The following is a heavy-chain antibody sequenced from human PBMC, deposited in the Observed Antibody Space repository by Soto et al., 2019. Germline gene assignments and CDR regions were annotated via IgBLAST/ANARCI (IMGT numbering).Heavy chain of an antibody. Sequence: PSETLSLTCAVYGGSFSGYYWSWIRQPPGKGLEWIGEINHSGSTNYNPSLKSRVTISVDTSKNQFSLKLSSVTAADTAVYYCARDKLKIVVVVAASLYYYYGMDVWRQGTTVPVSS. CDR3: ARDKLKIVVVVAASLYYYYGMDV. J-gene: IGHJ6*02. CDR2: INHSGST. D-gene: IGHD2-15*01. V-gene: IGHV4-34*01. CDR1: GGSFSGYY.